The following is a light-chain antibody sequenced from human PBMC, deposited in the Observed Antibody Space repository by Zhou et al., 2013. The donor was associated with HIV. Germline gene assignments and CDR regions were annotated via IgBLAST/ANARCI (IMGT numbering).Light chain of an antibody. CDR2: LGS. CDR3: MQGLQTPWT. Sequence: DIVMTQTPLSLSVTPGQPASISCKSSQSLLHSDGKTYLYWYLQKPGQSPQLLIYLGSNRASGVADRFSASASATNFTLKIHRVESEDVGIYYCMQGLQTPWTFGPGTTVEIK. CDR1: QSLLHSDGKTY. J-gene: IGKJ1*01. V-gene: IGKV2-28*01.